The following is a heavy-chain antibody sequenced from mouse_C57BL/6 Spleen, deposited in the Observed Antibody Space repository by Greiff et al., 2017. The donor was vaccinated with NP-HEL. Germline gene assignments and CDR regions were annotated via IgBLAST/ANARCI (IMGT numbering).Heavy chain of an antibody. V-gene: IGHV1-31*01. J-gene: IGHJ2*01. CDR2: IYPYNGVS. D-gene: IGHD1-1*01. CDR3: ARRNYGSTFDY. Sequence: VHVKQSGPELVKPGASVKISCKASGYSFTGYYMHWVKQSHGNILDWIGYIYPYNGVSSYNQKFKGKATLTVDKSSSTAYMELRSLTSEDSAVYYCARRNYGSTFDYWGQGTTLTVSS. CDR1: GYSFTGYY.